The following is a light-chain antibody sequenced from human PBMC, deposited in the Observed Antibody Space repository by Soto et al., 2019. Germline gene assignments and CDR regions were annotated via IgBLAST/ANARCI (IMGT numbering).Light chain of an antibody. CDR2: DVG. CDR1: TSDVGGYNH. Sequence: QSALTQPASVSGSPGQSITISCTGTTSDVGGYNHASWYQQHPDKAPKLIIYDVGNRPSGVSNRFSGSKSGNTASLTISGLQAEDEADYYCSSYSSSSTVVLFGGGTKLTVL. CDR3: SSYSSSSTVVL. J-gene: IGLJ2*01. V-gene: IGLV2-14*03.